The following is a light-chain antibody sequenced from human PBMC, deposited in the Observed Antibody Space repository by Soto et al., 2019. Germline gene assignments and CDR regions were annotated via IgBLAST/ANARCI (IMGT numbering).Light chain of an antibody. Sequence: EIVLTQSAATLSLSPGARATPSGRASQSVSTSYIAWYQQKPGQAPRVLIYAASNRATGIPDMLRGRGSGTDFTLTISRMEPEDFAVYYCQQYDSSITFGQGTRLEIK. CDR3: QQYDSSIT. J-gene: IGKJ5*01. CDR2: AAS. V-gene: IGKV3-20*01. CDR1: QSVSTSY.